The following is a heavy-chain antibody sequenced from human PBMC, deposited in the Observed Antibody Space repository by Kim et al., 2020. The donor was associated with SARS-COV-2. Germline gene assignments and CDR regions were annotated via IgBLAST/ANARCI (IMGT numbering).Heavy chain of an antibody. J-gene: IGHJ4*02. CDR2: IIPIFGTA. Sequence: SVKVSCKASGGTFSSYAISWVRQAPGQGLEWMGGIIPIFGTANYAQKFQGRVTITADESTSTAYMELSSLRSEDTAVYYCARDLMTKSYYDSSGYSRYPGDWGQGTLVTVSS. D-gene: IGHD3-22*01. V-gene: IGHV1-69*13. CDR3: ARDLMTKSYYDSSGYSRYPGD. CDR1: GGTFSSYA.